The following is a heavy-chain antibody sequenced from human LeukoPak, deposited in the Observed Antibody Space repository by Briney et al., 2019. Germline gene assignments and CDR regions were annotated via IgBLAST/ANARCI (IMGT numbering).Heavy chain of an antibody. CDR1: GFTFSDYY. CDR3: RYYDFWSGYYPVVDYYYGMDV. D-gene: IGHD3-3*01. V-gene: IGHV3-30*03. CDR2: ISYDGSNK. Sequence: PGGSLRLSCAASGFTFSDYYMSWIRQAPGKGLEWVAVISYDGSNKYYADSVKGRFTISRDNSKNTLYLQMNSLRAEDTAVYYCRYYDFWSGYYPVVDYYYGMDVWGQGTTVTVSS. J-gene: IGHJ6*02.